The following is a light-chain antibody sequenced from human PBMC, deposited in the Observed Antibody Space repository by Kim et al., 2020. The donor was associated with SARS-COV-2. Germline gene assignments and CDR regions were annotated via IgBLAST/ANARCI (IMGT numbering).Light chain of an antibody. CDR3: YSAADSNRV. CDR2: KDS. CDR1: MLTKTY. Sequence: SYELTQPYSVSVSPGQTARITCSGNMLTKTYARWFQQKPGQAPVVVIYKDSERPSGIPERFSGSSSGTTVTLTISGAQVEDEADYYCYSAADSNRVFGGGTQLTVL. J-gene: IGLJ3*02. V-gene: IGLV3-27*01.